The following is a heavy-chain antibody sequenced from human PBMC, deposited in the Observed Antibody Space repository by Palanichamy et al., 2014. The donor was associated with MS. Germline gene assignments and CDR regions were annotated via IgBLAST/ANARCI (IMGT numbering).Heavy chain of an antibody. V-gene: IGHV3-23*01. D-gene: IGHD1/OR15-1a*01. CDR3: AKRLASEHGSGHTDV. CDR1: GYTFSNYA. CDR2: IDYSGGSS. Sequence: EEQLLESGGGLVKPGESLRLSCVGSGYTFSNYAMNWVRQVPGKGLEWVAAIDYSGGSSFYTDSVKGRFTVSRDNSRDTLYLQMNNLRVEDTVLYYCAKRLASEHGSGHTDVWGKGTTVTVSS. J-gene: IGHJ6*03.